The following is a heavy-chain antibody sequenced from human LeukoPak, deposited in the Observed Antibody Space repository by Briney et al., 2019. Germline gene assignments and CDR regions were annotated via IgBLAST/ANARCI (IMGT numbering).Heavy chain of an antibody. V-gene: IGHV4-59*01. CDR3: ARVVPAAIPPYYYYYMDV. CDR1: GGSISSYY. Sequence: SETLSLTCTVAGGSISSYYWSWIRQPPGKGLEWVGYIYYSGSTNYNPSLKSRVTISVDTSKNQFSLKLSSVTAADTAVYYCARVVPAAIPPYYYYYMDVWGKGTTVTVSS. D-gene: IGHD2-2*02. J-gene: IGHJ6*03. CDR2: IYYSGST.